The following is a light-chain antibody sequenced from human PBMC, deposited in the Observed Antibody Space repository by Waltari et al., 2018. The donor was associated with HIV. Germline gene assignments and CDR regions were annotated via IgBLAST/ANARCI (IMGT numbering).Light chain of an antibody. CDR1: PTVSSSY. CDR2: AAY. CDR3: QHYGDSLT. V-gene: IGKV3-20*01. Sequence: EIVLTQSPGTLSLSPGERATLSCRASPTVSSSYLAWYRQKPGQTPRLLIYAAYSRATGVPDRVGGGGSGTDFTLTISSLEPEDFAVYYCQHYGDSLTFGQGTKVEIK. J-gene: IGKJ2*01.